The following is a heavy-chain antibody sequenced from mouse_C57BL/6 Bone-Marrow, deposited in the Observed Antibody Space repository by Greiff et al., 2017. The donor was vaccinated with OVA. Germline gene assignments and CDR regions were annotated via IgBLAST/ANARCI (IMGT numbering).Heavy chain of an antibody. CDR3: ANYYGSRYYYAMDY. V-gene: IGHV1-55*01. J-gene: IGHJ4*01. D-gene: IGHD1-1*01. CDR1: GYTFTSYW. CDR2: IYPGSGST. Sequence: QVQLKQPGAELVKPGASVKMSCKASGYTFTSYWITWVKQRPGQGLEWIGDIYPGSGSTNYNEKFKSEATLTVDTSSSTAYMQLSSLTSEDSAVYYCANYYGSRYYYAMDYWGQGTSVTVSS.